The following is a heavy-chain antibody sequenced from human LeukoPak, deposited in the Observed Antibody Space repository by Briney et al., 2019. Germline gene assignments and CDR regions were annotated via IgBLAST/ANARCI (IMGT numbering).Heavy chain of an antibody. CDR3: ARGRYGDSNFDY. J-gene: IGHJ4*02. V-gene: IGHV4-59*08. Sequence: SETLSLTCTVSGGSISNYYWSWIRQPPGKGLEWIGYIYYSGSTNYNPSLKSRVTVSLDTSKNQFSLKLTSVTAADTAVYYCARGRYGDSNFDYWGQGTLVTVSS. CDR2: IYYSGST. D-gene: IGHD4-17*01. CDR1: GGSISNYY.